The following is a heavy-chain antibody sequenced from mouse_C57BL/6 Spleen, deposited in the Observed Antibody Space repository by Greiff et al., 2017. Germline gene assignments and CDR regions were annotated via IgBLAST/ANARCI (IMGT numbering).Heavy chain of an antibody. CDR1: GYSITSGYY. Sequence: EVQLQESGPGLVKPSQSLSLTCSVTGYSITSGYYWNWIRQFPGNKLEWMGYISYDGSNNYNPSLKNRISITRDTSKNQFFLKLNSVTTEDTATYYCAMYGNYENFDYWGQGTTLTVSS. J-gene: IGHJ2*01. D-gene: IGHD2-10*02. CDR3: AMYGNYENFDY. V-gene: IGHV3-6*01. CDR2: ISYDGSN.